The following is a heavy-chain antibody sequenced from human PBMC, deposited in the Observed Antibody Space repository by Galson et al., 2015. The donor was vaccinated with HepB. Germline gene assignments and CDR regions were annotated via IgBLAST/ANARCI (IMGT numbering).Heavy chain of an antibody. D-gene: IGHD3-22*01. CDR2: IFSGGRT. CDR1: GFTVISNY. V-gene: IGHV3-53*01. J-gene: IGHJ4*02. Sequence: SLRLSCAASGFTVISNYMSWVRQAPGKGLEWVALIFSGGRTYYADSAKGRFTISRDNSKNMLYFQMNSLRAEDTAVYYCATNDDSSGYPDYWGQGTLVTVSS. CDR3: ATNDDSSGYPDY.